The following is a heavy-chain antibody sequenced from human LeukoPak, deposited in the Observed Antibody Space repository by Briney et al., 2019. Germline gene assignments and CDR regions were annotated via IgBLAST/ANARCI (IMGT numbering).Heavy chain of an antibody. CDR2: IIPIFGTA. CDR1: GGTFSSYA. J-gene: IGHJ5*02. Sequence: SVKVSCKASGGTFSSYAISWVRQAPGQGLEWMGGIIPIFGTANYAQKFQGRVTITADESMSTAYMELSSLRSEDTAVYYCARSYGSGPARFDPWGQGTLVTVSS. CDR3: ARSYGSGPARFDP. D-gene: IGHD3-10*01. V-gene: IGHV1-69*13.